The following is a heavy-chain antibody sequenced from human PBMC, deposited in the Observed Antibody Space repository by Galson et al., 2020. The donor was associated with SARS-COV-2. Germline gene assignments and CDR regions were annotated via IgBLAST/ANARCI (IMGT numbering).Heavy chain of an antibody. J-gene: IGHJ5*02. CDR2: IKQDGSEK. V-gene: IGHV3-7*03. Sequence: GESLKISCAASGFTFSSYWMSWVRQAPGKGLEWVANIKQDGSEKYYVDSVKGRFTISRDNAKNSLYLQMNSLRAEDTAVYYCARVQGAPVWIWEQLWLGWFDPWGQGTLVTVSS. D-gene: IGHD5-18*01. CDR1: GFTFSSYW. CDR3: ARVQGAPVWIWEQLWLGWFDP.